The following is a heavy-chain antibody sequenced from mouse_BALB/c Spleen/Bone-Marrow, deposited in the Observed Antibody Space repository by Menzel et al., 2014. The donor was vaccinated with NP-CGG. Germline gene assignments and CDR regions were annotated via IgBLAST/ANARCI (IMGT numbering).Heavy chain of an antibody. Sequence: QVHVKQSGAELVKPGASVKLSCKTSGYTFTNYWIQWVKQRPGQGLGWIGEIFPGIGTTYYNEKFKGKATLTIDTSSSKAYMQLSSLTSEDSAVYFCARGGNYGYWGQGTTLTVSS. V-gene: IGHV1S132*01. CDR1: GYTFTNYW. J-gene: IGHJ2*01. CDR3: ARGGNYGY. CDR2: IFPGIGTT. D-gene: IGHD2-1*01.